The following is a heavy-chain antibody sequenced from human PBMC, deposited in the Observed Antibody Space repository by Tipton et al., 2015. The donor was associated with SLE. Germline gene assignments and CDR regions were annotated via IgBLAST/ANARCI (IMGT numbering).Heavy chain of an antibody. J-gene: IGHJ4*02. V-gene: IGHV4-59*08. CDR2: IYYSGST. CDR3: ARRWDY. Sequence: TLSLTCTVSGGSISSHYWSWIRQPPGKGLEWIGYIYYSGSTNYNPSLKSRVTISVDTSMNQFSLKLSSVTAADTAVYYCARRWDYWGQGTLVTVSS. CDR1: GGSISSHY.